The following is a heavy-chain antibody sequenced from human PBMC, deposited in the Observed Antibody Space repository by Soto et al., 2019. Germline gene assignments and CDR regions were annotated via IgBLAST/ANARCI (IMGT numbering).Heavy chain of an antibody. CDR1: GFTFSSYG. V-gene: IGHV3-33*01. J-gene: IGHJ4*02. Sequence: QVQLVESGGGVVQPGRSLRLSCAASGFTFSSYGMHWVRQAPGKGLEWVAVIWYDGSNKYYADSVKGRFTISRDSSKNALYLQMNSLRAEDTAVYCCARENSVAGWSAFDYGGQGTVVTVSS. D-gene: IGHD6-19*01. CDR3: ARENSVAGWSAFDY. CDR2: IWYDGSNK.